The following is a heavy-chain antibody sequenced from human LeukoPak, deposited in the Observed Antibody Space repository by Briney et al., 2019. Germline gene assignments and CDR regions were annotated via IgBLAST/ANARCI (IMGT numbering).Heavy chain of an antibody. V-gene: IGHV1-46*02. CDR3: ARENTGSGGFDP. Sequence: GASVKVSCKASGYTLNSYYIHWVRQAPGQGLEWMGLINPSDGSTSYAQKFQDRLIMTRDMSTSTFYMELSSLRTEDTAVYYCARENTGSGGFDPWGQGTLVTVSS. CDR1: GYTLNSYY. CDR2: INPSDGST. J-gene: IGHJ5*02. D-gene: IGHD1-26*01.